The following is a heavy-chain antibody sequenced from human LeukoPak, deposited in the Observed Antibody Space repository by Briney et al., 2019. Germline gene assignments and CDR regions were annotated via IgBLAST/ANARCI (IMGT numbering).Heavy chain of an antibody. V-gene: IGHV4-34*01. CDR3: ARGGTYYDFWSGPTLSL. Sequence: SETLSLTCAVYGGSFSGYYWSWIRQPPGEGLEWIGEINHSGSTNYNPSLKSRVTISVDTSKNQFSLKLSSVTAADTAVYYCARGGTYYDFWSGPTLSLWGQGTMVTVSS. D-gene: IGHD3-3*01. J-gene: IGHJ3*01. CDR2: INHSGST. CDR1: GGSFSGYY.